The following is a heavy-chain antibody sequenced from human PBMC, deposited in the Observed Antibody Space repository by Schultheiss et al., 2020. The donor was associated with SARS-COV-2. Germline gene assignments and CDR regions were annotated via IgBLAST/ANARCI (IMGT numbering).Heavy chain of an antibody. J-gene: IGHJ6*02. D-gene: IGHD4-17*01. V-gene: IGHV3-7*01. Sequence: GESLKISCAASGFTFSSYWMSWVRQAPGKGLEWVANIKQDGSEKYYVDSVKGRFTISRDNAKNSLYLQMNSLRAEDTAVYYCTRTALRQQEEYGMDVWGQGTTVTVAS. CDR3: TRTALRQQEEYGMDV. CDR1: GFTFSSYW. CDR2: IKQDGSEK.